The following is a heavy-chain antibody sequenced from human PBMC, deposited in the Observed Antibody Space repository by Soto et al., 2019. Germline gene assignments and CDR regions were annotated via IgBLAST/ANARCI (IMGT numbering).Heavy chain of an antibody. CDR3: ARITWIQLWSIDY. Sequence: SETLSLTCTVSGGSISSGGYYWSWIRQHPGKGLEWIGYIYYSGSTYYNPSLKSRVTISVDTSKNQFSLKLSSVTAADTAVYYCARITWIQLWSIDYWGQGTLVTVSS. D-gene: IGHD5-18*01. CDR2: IYYSGST. V-gene: IGHV4-31*03. CDR1: GGSISSGGYY. J-gene: IGHJ4*02.